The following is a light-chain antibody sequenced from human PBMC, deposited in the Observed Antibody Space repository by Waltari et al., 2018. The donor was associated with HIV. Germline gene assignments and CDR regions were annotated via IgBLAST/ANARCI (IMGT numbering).Light chain of an antibody. CDR1: SSNIGSND. CDR3: AAWDDRLSGYV. CDR2: RKN. V-gene: IGLV1-47*01. Sequence: HSVLTQPPSASGAPGQRITISCSGSSSNIGSNDLYWYQQLPGTAPKVLMYRKNQRPSGVPDRFSGSKSGTSASLAISGLRSEDEADYYCAAWDDRLSGYVFGTGTKVTVL. J-gene: IGLJ1*01.